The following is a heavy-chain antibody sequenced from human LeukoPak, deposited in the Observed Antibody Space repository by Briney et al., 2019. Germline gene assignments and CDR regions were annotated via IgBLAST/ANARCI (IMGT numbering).Heavy chain of an antibody. Sequence: ASVKVSCKASGYTFTSYDINWVRQATGQGLEWMGWMNPNSSNTGYAQKFQGRVTMTRNTSISTAYMELSSLRSEDTAVYYCARRRQWLEHPNWFDPWGQGTLVTVSS. J-gene: IGHJ5*02. D-gene: IGHD6-19*01. V-gene: IGHV1-8*01. CDR1: GYTFTSYD. CDR2: MNPNSSNT. CDR3: ARRRQWLEHPNWFDP.